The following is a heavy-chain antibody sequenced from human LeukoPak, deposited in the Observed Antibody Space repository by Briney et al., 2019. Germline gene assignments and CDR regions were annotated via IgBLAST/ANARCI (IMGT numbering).Heavy chain of an antibody. CDR3: ARDYVIASAKTPNWLDP. V-gene: IGHV1-18*01. CDR1: GYTFNRYG. CDR2: ISAWDGET. J-gene: IGHJ5*02. D-gene: IGHD6-13*01. Sequence: ASVRVSCKASGYTFNRYGISWVRQAPGQGLEWLGWISAWDGETNYEQRYQGRVTMTTDTRTSTAYMELRSLRSDDTAVYYCARDYVIASAKTPNWLDPWGQGTLVTVSS.